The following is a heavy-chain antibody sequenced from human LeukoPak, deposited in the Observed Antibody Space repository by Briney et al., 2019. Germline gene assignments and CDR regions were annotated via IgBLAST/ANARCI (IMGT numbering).Heavy chain of an antibody. Sequence: SETLSLTCTVSGGSISSSSYYWGWIRQPPGKGLEWIGSIYYSGSTYYNPSLKSRVTISVDTSKNQFSLKLSSVTAADTAVYYCARDSPGGGSSPNLYYYYGMDVWGQGTTVTVSS. CDR2: IYYSGST. D-gene: IGHD6-13*01. V-gene: IGHV4-39*07. CDR3: ARDSPGGGSSPNLYYYYGMDV. J-gene: IGHJ6*02. CDR1: GGSISSSSYY.